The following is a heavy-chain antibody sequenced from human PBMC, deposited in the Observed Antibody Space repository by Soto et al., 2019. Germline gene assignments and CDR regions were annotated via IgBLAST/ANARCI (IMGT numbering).Heavy chain of an antibody. V-gene: IGHV4-4*07. CDR3: ARGFGSWSDF. Sequence: QVQLLESGPGLVAPSETLSLSCTVSGGSISRSYWTWIRQPAGKGLEWIGRISDSGTTTYNPSLKSRVTMSLDTSENLFSLEVRSVTAADTAVYFCARGFGSWSDFWGQGTLVTVSS. D-gene: IGHD6-13*01. J-gene: IGHJ4*02. CDR2: ISDSGTT. CDR1: GGSISRSY.